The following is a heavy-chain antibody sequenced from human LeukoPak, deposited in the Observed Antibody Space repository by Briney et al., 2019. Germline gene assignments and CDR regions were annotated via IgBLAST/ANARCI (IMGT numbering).Heavy chain of an antibody. J-gene: IGHJ6*03. Sequence: GGSLRLSCAASGFTFSNYAMHWVRQAPGKGLEWVAVRSYDGSNKYYADSVKGRFTISRDNSKNTLYLQMSSLRVEDTAVYYCARDPGPYGDYMDVWGKGTTVTVSS. CDR2: RSYDGSNK. CDR3: ARDPGPYGDYMDV. D-gene: IGHD1-1*01. CDR1: GFTFSNYA. V-gene: IGHV3-30*04.